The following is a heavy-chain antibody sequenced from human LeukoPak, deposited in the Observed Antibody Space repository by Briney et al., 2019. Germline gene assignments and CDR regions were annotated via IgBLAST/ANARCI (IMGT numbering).Heavy chain of an antibody. CDR1: GYTFTRYY. J-gene: IGHJ4*02. V-gene: IGHV1-46*01. CDR3: AREFVDTAMDYYFDY. CDR2: INPSGGST. D-gene: IGHD5-18*01. Sequence: EASVKVSCKASGYTFTRYYMHWVRQAPGQGLEWMGIINPSGGSTSYAQKFQGRVTMTRDTSTSTVYMELSSLRSEDTAVYYCAREFVDTAMDYYFDYWGQGTLVTVSS.